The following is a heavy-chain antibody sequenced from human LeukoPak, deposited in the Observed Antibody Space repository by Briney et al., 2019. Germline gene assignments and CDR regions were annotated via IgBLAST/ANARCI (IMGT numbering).Heavy chain of an antibody. J-gene: IGHJ4*02. CDR3: ARDPLWFGEAVFDY. Sequence: SETLSLTCTVSGYSISSGSYWGWIRQPPGKGLEWIGSIYHSGSTYYNPSLKSRVTISVDTSKNQFSLKLSSVTAADTAVYYCARDPLWFGEAVFDYWGQGTLVTVSS. CDR2: IYHSGST. CDR1: GYSISSGSY. V-gene: IGHV4-38-2*02. D-gene: IGHD3-10*01.